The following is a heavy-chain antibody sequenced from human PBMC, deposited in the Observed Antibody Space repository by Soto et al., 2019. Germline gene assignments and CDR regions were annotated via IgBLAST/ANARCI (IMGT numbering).Heavy chain of an antibody. CDR1: GFSFSKYG. CDR3: AKELRETGGYYFDC. V-gene: IGHV3-30*18. CDR2: MSDDGSKK. Sequence: QVQLVESGGGVVQPGRSLRLSCAASGFSFSKYGMHWVRQAPGKGLEWVAEMSDDGSKKYYGDSVEGRFTISRDNAKNKMYLLMDSLRPEDTAMYYCAKELRETGGYYFDCWGQGTLVTVSS. J-gene: IGHJ4*02. D-gene: IGHD3-16*01.